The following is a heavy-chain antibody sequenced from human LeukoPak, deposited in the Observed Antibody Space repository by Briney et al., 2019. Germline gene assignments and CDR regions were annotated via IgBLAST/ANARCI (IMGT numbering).Heavy chain of an antibody. V-gene: IGHV4-39*01. CDR3: AHFRGGAFDF. Sequence: PSETLSLTCTVSGGCISSSSFYWGWIRQPPGKGLEWIGSIYYSGSTYYNPSLKSRVTISVDTSKNEFSLRLSSVTAADTAVYYCAHFRGGAFDFWGRGTMVTVSS. J-gene: IGHJ3*01. CDR1: GGCISSSSFY. D-gene: IGHD3-16*01. CDR2: IYYSGST.